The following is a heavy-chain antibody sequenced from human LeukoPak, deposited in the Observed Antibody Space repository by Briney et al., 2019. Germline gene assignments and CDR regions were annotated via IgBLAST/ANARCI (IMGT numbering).Heavy chain of an antibody. Sequence: PGGSLRLSCAASGFTFSSYSMNWVRQAPGKGLEWVSSISSSSSYIYYADSVKGRFTISRDNAKNLLYLQMNSLRAEDTAVYYCARTRGVAEYYFDYWGQGTLVTVSS. CDR2: ISSSSSYI. CDR1: GFTFSSYS. CDR3: ARTRGVAEYYFDY. V-gene: IGHV3-21*01. J-gene: IGHJ4*02. D-gene: IGHD1-26*01.